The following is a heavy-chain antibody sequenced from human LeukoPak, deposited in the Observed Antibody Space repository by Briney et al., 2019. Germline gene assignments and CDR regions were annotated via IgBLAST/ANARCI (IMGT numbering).Heavy chain of an antibody. J-gene: IGHJ4*02. CDR1: GFTFRNFG. Sequence: GGSLRLSCSASGFTFRNFGMHWVRQAPGKGLEYVSAISSDGDSTYYADSAKGRFTISRDNSKNTLYLQLSSLRAEDTALYYCVRSSGWYDYWGQGTLVTVSS. V-gene: IGHV3-64D*09. CDR2: ISSDGDST. D-gene: IGHD6-19*01. CDR3: VRSSGWYDY.